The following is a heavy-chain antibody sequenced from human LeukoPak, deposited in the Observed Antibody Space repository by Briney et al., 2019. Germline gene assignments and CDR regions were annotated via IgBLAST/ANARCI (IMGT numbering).Heavy chain of an antibody. D-gene: IGHD3-22*01. CDR2: ISAYNGNT. CDR1: GYTFTSYG. CDR3: AAGHYYDSSGYHYGDY. Sequence: ASVKVSCKASGYTFTSYGISWVRQAPGQGLEWMGWISAYNGNTNYAQKLQGRVTMTTDTSTSTAYMKLRSLRSDDTAVYYCAAGHYYDSSGYHYGDYWGQGTLVTVSS. J-gene: IGHJ4*02. V-gene: IGHV1-18*01.